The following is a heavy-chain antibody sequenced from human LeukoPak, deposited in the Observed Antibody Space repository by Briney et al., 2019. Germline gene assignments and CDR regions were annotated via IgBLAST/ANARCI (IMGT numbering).Heavy chain of an antibody. J-gene: IGHJ4*02. Sequence: SETLSLTCIVSGDSLSNDNYYWGWIRQPPGKGLEWIGSVYYSGSTYYNPSLKSRITMSVDTSKSQFPLNLSSVTAADTAVYYCARHVHHSSGFEYYFDYRGQGTLVTVSS. CDR2: VYYSGST. V-gene: IGHV4-39*01. D-gene: IGHD3-22*01. CDR1: GDSLSNDNYY. CDR3: ARHVHHSSGFEYYFDY.